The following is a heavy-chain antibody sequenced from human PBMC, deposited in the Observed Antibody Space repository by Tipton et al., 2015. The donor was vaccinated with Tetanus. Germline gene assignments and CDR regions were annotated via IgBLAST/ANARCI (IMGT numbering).Heavy chain of an antibody. CDR2: ISYSSGTI. D-gene: IGHD5-24*01. Sequence: SLRLSCAASGFSFGSYGMHWVRQAPGKGLEWVSYISYSSGTIYYADSVQGRFTISRDNAKNLLYLQMNSLRDEDTAVYYCARDSTHRRDGYNDFDYWGQGTLVTVSS. V-gene: IGHV3-48*02. J-gene: IGHJ4*02. CDR3: ARDSTHRRDGYNDFDY. CDR1: GFSFGSYG.